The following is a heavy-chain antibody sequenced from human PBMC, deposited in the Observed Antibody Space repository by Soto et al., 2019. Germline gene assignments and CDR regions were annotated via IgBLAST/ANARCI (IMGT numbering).Heavy chain of an antibody. D-gene: IGHD4-17*01. CDR1: GFTFSSYA. CDR2: ISGSGIST. Sequence: GGSLRLSCAASGFTFSSYAMLWVRQAPGKGMEWVSSISGSGISTYYADSVKGRFTISRDNSKNTLYLQMNSVRAEDTAVYYCARDRYGGYWGIDYWGHGTMVT. CDR3: ARDRYGGYWGIDY. V-gene: IGHV3-23*01. J-gene: IGHJ4*01.